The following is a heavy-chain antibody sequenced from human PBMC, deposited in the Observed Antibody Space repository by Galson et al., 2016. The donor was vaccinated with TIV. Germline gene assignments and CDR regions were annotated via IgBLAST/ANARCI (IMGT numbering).Heavy chain of an antibody. Sequence: SVKDSCKASGDIFRSYGISWVRQAPGQGLEWMGAIIPLFGTVKYEQTFQGRLTITTDESTGTVYMELSSLTSEDTAIYYCARVPQIYDYYMDVWGKGTTVTVSS. CDR3: ARVPQIYDYYMDV. CDR1: GDIFRSYG. V-gene: IGHV1-69*05. J-gene: IGHJ6*03. CDR2: IIPLFGTV.